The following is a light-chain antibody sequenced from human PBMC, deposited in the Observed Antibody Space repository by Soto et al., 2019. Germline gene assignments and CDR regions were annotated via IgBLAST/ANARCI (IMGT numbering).Light chain of an antibody. Sequence: IVLTQSPAILSLSPAYRPTLSCRASQSVSSSYLAWYQHKPGQAPRLLIHGASSRVTGIPDRFSGSGSGTDFTLTITRLEPEDFAVYYCQQYQSLTFGGGTKVDIK. V-gene: IGKV3-20*01. J-gene: IGKJ4*01. CDR2: GAS. CDR3: QQYQSLT. CDR1: QSVSSSY.